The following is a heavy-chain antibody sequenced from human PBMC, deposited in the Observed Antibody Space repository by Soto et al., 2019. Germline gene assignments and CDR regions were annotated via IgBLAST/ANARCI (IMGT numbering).Heavy chain of an antibody. Sequence: SETLSLTCTLYRRSISSYYWSWILQPPRKGLERIGYIYYSGRTNYNPSHKSRVTISVDTSKNQFSLKLSSVTAADTAVYYCARLVPSYDSSGYRKAFDIWGQGTMVT. J-gene: IGHJ3*02. CDR1: RRSISSYY. D-gene: IGHD3-22*01. V-gene: IGHV4-59*08. CDR3: ARLVPSYDSSGYRKAFDI. CDR2: IYYSGRT.